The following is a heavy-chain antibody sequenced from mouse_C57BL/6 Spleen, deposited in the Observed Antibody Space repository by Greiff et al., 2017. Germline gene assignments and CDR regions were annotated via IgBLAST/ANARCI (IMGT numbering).Heavy chain of an antibody. J-gene: IGHJ2*01. CDR2: IYPGDGDT. Sequence: QVQLQQSGAELVKPGASVKISCKASGYAFSSYWMNWVKQRPGKGLEWLGQIYPGDGDTNYNGKFKGKATLNPDKSSSTAYMQLSSLTSEDSAVYFCARCGITTVVSTDYWGQGTTLTVSS. CDR1: GYAFSSYW. CDR3: ARCGITTVVSTDY. V-gene: IGHV1-80*01. D-gene: IGHD1-1*01.